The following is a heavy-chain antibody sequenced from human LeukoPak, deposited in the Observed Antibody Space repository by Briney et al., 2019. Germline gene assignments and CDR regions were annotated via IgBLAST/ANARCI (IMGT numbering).Heavy chain of an antibody. V-gene: IGHV1-2*02. CDR2: INPNSGGT. Sequence: ASVKVSCKASGYTFTGYYMHWVRQAPGQGLEWMGWINPNSGGTNYAQKFQGRVTMTRDTSISTAYMELSRLRSDDTAVYYCAREVATITVAAAGGIDYWGQGTLVTVSS. CDR1: GYTFTGYY. D-gene: IGHD5-12*01. CDR3: AREVATITVAAAGGIDY. J-gene: IGHJ4*02.